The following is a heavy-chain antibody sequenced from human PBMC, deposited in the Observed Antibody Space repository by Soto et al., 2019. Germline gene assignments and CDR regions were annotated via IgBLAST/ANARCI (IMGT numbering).Heavy chain of an antibody. J-gene: IGHJ4*02. CDR2: ISGSGGST. CDR3: AKVRGPIAVAGGFDY. CDR1: GFTFSSYA. Sequence: GGSLRLSCAASGFTFSSYAMSWVRQAPGKGLEWVSTISGSGGSTYYEESVKGRFTISRDNSKNTLYLQMNSLRAEDTAVYYCAKVRGPIAVAGGFDYWGQGTLVTVSS. D-gene: IGHD6-19*01. V-gene: IGHV3-23*01.